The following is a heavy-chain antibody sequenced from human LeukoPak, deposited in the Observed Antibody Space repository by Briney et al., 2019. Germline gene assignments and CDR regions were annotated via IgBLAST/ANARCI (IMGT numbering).Heavy chain of an antibody. CDR3: ARDRRVGATVLDY. Sequence: GGSLRLSCAASEFTFSSYSMNWVRQAPGKGLEWVSYITNSGNSKSYADSVKGRFTISRDNAKNSLYLQMNSLRAEDTALYYCARDRRVGATVLDYWGQGTLVTVSS. CDR2: ITNSGNSK. J-gene: IGHJ4*02. CDR1: EFTFSSYS. D-gene: IGHD1-26*01. V-gene: IGHV3-48*04.